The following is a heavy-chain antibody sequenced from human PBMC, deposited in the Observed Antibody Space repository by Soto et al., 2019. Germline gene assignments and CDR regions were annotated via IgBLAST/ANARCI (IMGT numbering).Heavy chain of an antibody. CDR3: ARAPALAAAGTRWFDP. V-gene: IGHV4-34*01. Sequence: SETLSLTCAVYGGSVNGYYWNWIRQPPGKGLEWIGEINHTGGTHYNPSLKSRVTMSVDTSKNQFSLKLSSVTAADTAVYYCARAPALAAAGTRWFDPWGQGTLVTVSS. CDR1: GGSVNGYY. CDR2: INHTGGT. D-gene: IGHD6-13*01. J-gene: IGHJ5*02.